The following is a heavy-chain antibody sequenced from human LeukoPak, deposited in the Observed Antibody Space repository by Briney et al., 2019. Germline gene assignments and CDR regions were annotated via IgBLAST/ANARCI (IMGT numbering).Heavy chain of an antibody. CDR1: GYTFTDYY. V-gene: IGHV1-46*01. Sequence: GASVKVSCKASGYTFTDYYMHWVRQAPGQGLEWMGIINPNGGSTSYAQKFQGRVTMTRDTSTSTVYMELSSLRSEDTAVYYCARDPRLSSGYSTRTLWYFDLWGRGTLVTVSS. D-gene: IGHD3-22*01. CDR3: ARDPRLSSGYSTRTLWYFDL. CDR2: INPNGGST. J-gene: IGHJ2*01.